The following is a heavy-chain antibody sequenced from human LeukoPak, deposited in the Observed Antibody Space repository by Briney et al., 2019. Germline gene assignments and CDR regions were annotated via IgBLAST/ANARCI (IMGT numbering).Heavy chain of an antibody. D-gene: IGHD3/OR15-3a*01. V-gene: IGHV3-74*01. CDR2: IDTDGSST. J-gene: IGHJ4*02. CDR1: GFTFSSYW. CDR3: AKGVWTDYTLTHFGY. Sequence: GGSLRLSCAASGFTFSSYWMHWVRQTPEKGLVWVSRIDTDGSSTIYADSVKGRFTISRDNAKNTLFLQMNSLRAEDTAVYYCAKGVWTDYTLTHFGYWGQGTLVTVSS.